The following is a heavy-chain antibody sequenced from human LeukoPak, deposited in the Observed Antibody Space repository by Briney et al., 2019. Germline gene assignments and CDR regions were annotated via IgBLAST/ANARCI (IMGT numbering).Heavy chain of an antibody. Sequence: SETLSLTCTVSVGSISSSSYYWGWIRQPPGKGLEWIGSIYYSGSTYYNPSLKSRVTISVDTSKNQFSLKLSSVTAADTAVYYCARRLRSYFDYWGQGTLVTVSS. CDR2: IYYSGST. CDR1: VGSISSSSYY. D-gene: IGHD2-15*01. CDR3: ARRLRSYFDY. V-gene: IGHV4-39*01. J-gene: IGHJ4*02.